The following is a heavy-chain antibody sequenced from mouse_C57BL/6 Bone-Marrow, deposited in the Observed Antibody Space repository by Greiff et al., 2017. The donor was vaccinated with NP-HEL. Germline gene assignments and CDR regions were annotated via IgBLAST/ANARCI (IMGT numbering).Heavy chain of an antibody. CDR3: ARENSGYAFDY. Sequence: VQLQQPGAELVKPGASVKLSCKASGYTFTSYWMQWVKQRPGQGLEWIGEIDPSDSYTNYNQKVKGKATLAVETSSSTAYMQLISLTSEDSAVSYFARENSGYAFDYWGQGTSVTVSS. D-gene: IGHD2-2*01. CDR2: IDPSDSYT. CDR1: GYTFTSYW. V-gene: IGHV1-50*01. J-gene: IGHJ4*01.